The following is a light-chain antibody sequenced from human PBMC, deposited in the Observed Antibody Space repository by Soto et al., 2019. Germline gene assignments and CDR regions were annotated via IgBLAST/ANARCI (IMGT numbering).Light chain of an antibody. CDR2: GVS. J-gene: IGLJ3*02. CDR3: SSYAGSNNFGV. CDR1: SSDVGSYNY. Sequence: QSALTQPASVSGSPGQSITISCTGTSSDVGSYNYVSWYQQYPGKAPKLMIYGVSNRPSGVPDRFSGSKSGNTASLTVSGLQAEDEADYYCSSYAGSNNFGVFGGGTKAHRP. V-gene: IGLV2-8*01.